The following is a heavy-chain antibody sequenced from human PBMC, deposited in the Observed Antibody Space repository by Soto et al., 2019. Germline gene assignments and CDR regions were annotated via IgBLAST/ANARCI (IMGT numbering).Heavy chain of an antibody. Sequence: PLETLSLTCTVSGGSISSGAYTWSWIRQPPGKGLEWIGSIYHSGSTYYNPSLKSRVTISLDRSKEQFSLWLSSVTAADTAVYYCARSGGYFDYWGQGTLVTVSS. CDR1: GGSISSGAYT. J-gene: IGHJ4*02. V-gene: IGHV4-30-2*01. CDR3: ARSGGYFDY. CDR2: IYHSGST. D-gene: IGHD1-26*01.